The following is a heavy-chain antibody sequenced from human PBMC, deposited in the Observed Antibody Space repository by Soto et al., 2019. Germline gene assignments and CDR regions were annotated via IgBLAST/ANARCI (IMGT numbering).Heavy chain of an antibody. CDR1: GFTFSIYS. J-gene: IGHJ4*02. D-gene: IGHD4-17*01. V-gene: IGHV3-48*02. Sequence: EVHLVESGGGLVQPGVSLRLSCAASGFTFSIYSMNWVRQAPGKGLEWVSYISSSSTIYYADSVKVRFTNSRDNAKNSLYLQMDSLRDEDTAVYSCARDNHGDYYFDCWGQGTLVTVAS. CDR3: ARDNHGDYYFDC. CDR2: ISSSSTI.